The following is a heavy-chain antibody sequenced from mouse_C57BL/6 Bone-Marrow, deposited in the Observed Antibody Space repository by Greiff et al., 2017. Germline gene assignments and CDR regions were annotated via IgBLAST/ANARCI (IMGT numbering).Heavy chain of an antibody. V-gene: IGHV1-47*01. CDR3: ARGGNYGVYYFDY. CDR1: GYTFTTYP. CDR2: FHPYNDDT. J-gene: IGHJ2*01. D-gene: IGHD2-1*01. Sequence: SGAELVKPGASVKMSCKASGYTFTTYPIEWMKQNHGKSLEWIGNFHPYNDDTKYNEKFKGKATLTVEKASSTVYLELSRLTSDDSSVYYCARGGNYGVYYFDYWGQGTTLTVSS.